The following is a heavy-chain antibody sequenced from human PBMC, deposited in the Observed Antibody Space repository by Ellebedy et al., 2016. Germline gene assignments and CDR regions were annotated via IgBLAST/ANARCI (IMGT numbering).Heavy chain of an antibody. J-gene: IGHJ4*02. CDR3: AKDLGGYFDPIDY. D-gene: IGHD3-9*01. V-gene: IGHV3-23*01. Sequence: GGSLRLSXAASGFSFSSYAMSWVPQAPGQGLEWFPPINGNGADPYYADSVKGRFTISKDNSKTTLYMQMNSLSAEDTAVYYCAKDLGGYFDPIDYWGQGTLVTVSS. CDR2: INGNGADP. CDR1: GFSFSSYA.